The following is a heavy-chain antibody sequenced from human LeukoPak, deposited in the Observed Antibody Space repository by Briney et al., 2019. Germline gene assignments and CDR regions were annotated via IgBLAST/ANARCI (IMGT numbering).Heavy chain of an antibody. D-gene: IGHD3-16*01. CDR3: ARKLWHRNDC. Sequence: GSLKLSCAASGFPFNSYGMHWVRQAPGNGLEWVATVWYEERTKYYIDSVKGRFTISRDNSKNTFYLQMNSLRAEDTALYYCARKLWHRNDCWGQGTLVTVSS. CDR1: GFPFNSYG. J-gene: IGHJ4*02. CDR2: VWYEERTK. V-gene: IGHV3-33*08.